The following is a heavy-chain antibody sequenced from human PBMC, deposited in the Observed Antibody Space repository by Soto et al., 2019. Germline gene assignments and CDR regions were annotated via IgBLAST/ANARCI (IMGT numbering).Heavy chain of an antibody. Sequence: QITLKESGPTLVKPTQTLTLTCTFSGFSLSTSGVGVGWIRHPPGKALEWLALIYWDDDKRYSPSLKSRLTITKDASKNQVVLTMTNMDPVDTATYYCAHNVDDYVRGSYRRYNWFDPWGQGTLVTVSS. CDR1: GFSLSTSGVG. CDR3: AHNVDDYVRGSYRRYNWFDP. J-gene: IGHJ5*02. D-gene: IGHD3-16*02. V-gene: IGHV2-5*02. CDR2: IYWDDDK.